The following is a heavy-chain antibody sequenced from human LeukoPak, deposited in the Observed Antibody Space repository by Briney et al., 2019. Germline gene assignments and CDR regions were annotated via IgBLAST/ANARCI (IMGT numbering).Heavy chain of an antibody. CDR3: ARGGYCGGDCYFYY. V-gene: IGHV4-59*08. CDR2: IYYSGST. J-gene: IGHJ4*02. D-gene: IGHD2-21*02. CDR1: GGSISSYY. Sequence: PLETLSLTCTVSGGSISSYYWSWIRQPPGKGLEWIGYIYYSGSTNYNPSLKSRVTISVDTSKNQFSLKLSSVTAADTAVYYCARGGYCGGDCYFYYWGQGTLVTVSS.